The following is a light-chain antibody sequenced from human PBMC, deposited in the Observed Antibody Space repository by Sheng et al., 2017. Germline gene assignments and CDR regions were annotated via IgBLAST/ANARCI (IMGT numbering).Light chain of an antibody. J-gene: IGLJ3*02. Sequence: QTVVTQEPSTDCVPTEGRSLSPVLPALEQSPVVTIQAGSSRNLDKHPGHLIYTTNYKHSWTPDRFSGSLLGGTAALTLSGVQPEDEADYYCLLYYGPTQLGVFGGGTKLTVL. CDR1: LEQSPVVT. V-gene: IGLV7-43*01. CDR3: LLYYGPTQLGV. CDR2: TTN.